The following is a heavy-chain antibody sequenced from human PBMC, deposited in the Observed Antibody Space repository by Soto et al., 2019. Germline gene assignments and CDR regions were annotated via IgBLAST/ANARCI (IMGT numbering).Heavy chain of an antibody. V-gene: IGHV3-53*01. J-gene: IGHJ4*02. CDR1: GFTVSNNY. CDR2: IYSSGST. CDR3: ASGYSYTQPVFAY. D-gene: IGHD5-18*01. Sequence: EVQLVESGGGLIQPGGSLRLSCAASGFTVSNNYMTWVRQAPGKGLEWVSFIYSSGSTYYADSVKGRFTISRDNFKNTLYLQMNSLRAEDTAVYYCASGYSYTQPVFAYWGLGTLVTVSS.